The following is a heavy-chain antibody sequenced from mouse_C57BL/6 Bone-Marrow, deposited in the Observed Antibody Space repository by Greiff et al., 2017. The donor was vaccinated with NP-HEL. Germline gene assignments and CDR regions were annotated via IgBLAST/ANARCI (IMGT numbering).Heavy chain of an antibody. CDR1: GFTFSSYG. J-gene: IGHJ2*01. Sequence: DVMLVESGGDLVKPGGSLKLSCAASGFTFSSYGMSWVRQTPDKRLEWVATISSGGSYTYYPDSVKGRFTISRDNAKNTLYLQMSSLKSEDTAMYYCARHTLDFDYWGQGTTLTVSS. CDR2: ISSGGSYT. V-gene: IGHV5-6*02. CDR3: ARHTLDFDY.